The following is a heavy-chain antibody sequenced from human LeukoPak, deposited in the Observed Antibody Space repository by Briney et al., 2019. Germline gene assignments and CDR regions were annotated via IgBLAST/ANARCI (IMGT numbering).Heavy chain of an antibody. CDR2: IYPDDSDT. CDR1: GYSFTTYW. J-gene: IGHJ4*02. CDR3: ARLRESSGSYFLDY. D-gene: IGHD1-26*01. V-gene: IGHV5-51*01. Sequence: GESLKISCKGSGYSFTTYWIGWVRQMPGKGLEWMGIIYPDDSDTRYSPSFQGQVTISADKSISTAYLQWSSLKASDTAMYYCARLRESSGSYFLDYWGQGTLVTVSS.